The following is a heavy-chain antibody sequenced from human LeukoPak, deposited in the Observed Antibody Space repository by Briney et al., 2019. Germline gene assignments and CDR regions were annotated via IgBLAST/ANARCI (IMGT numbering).Heavy chain of an antibody. CDR1: GGSISSYY. D-gene: IGHD3-16*01. J-gene: IGHJ4*02. CDR2: IYYSGST. CDR3: ARVGGYRTLKYYFDY. Sequence: SETLSLTCTVSGGSISSYYWSWIRQPPGKGLEWIGYIYYSGSTNYNPSLKSRVTISVDTSKNQFSLKLSSVTAADTAVYYCARVGGYRTLKYYFDYWGQGTLVTVSS. V-gene: IGHV4-59*12.